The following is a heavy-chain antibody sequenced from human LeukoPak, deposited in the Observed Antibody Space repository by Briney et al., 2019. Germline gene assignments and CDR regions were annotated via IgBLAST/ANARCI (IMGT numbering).Heavy chain of an antibody. J-gene: IGHJ4*02. D-gene: IGHD4-11*01. Sequence: PSETLSLTCAVSGGSFSGFYWSWIRQPPGKGLEWIGEINHSGYTNYHPSLKSRVAMSVDTSKKQFSLKLSPVTAADTAVYYCARGKGTVSYWGQGTLVSVSS. CDR2: INHSGYT. V-gene: IGHV4-34*01. CDR3: ARGKGTVSY. CDR1: GGSFSGFY.